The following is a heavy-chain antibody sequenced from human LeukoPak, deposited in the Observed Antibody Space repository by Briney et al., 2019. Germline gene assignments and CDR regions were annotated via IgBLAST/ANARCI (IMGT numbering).Heavy chain of an antibody. Sequence: GASVKVSCKASGFTFTSSSVQWVRQARGQRLEWIGWIVVGSGNTNYAQKFQERVTITRDMSTSTAYMELSSLRSEDTAVYYCAAALYGGNSYYFDYWGQGTLVTVSS. CDR1: GFTFTSSS. V-gene: IGHV1-58*01. CDR2: IVVGSGNT. J-gene: IGHJ4*02. CDR3: AAALYGGNSYYFDY. D-gene: IGHD4-23*01.